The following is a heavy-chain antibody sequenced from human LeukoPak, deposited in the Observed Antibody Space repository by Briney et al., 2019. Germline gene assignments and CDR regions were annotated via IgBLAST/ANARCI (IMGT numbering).Heavy chain of an antibody. CDR2: ISSSGGST. D-gene: IGHD3-22*01. J-gene: IGHJ4*02. CDR3: ARSNYYDSSGWGY. V-gene: IGHV3-23*01. CDR1: EFTFSSFA. Sequence: SGGSLRLSCAASEFTFSSFAMSWVRQPPGKGLEWVSTISSSGGSTFYAESVKGRFTISRDNNENTLYLQMNSLRAEDTAIYYCARSNYYDSSGWGYWGQGTLVTVSS.